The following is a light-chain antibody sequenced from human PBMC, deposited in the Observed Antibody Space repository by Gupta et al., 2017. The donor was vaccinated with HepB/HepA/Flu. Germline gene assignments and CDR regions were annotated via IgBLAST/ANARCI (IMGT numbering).Light chain of an antibody. J-gene: IGKJ2*01. CDR2: AAS. V-gene: IGKV1-39*01. CDR3: QQSYSTPPHT. CDR1: QSISSY. Sequence: DMQMTQPPSSLSASVGDRVTIPCRASQSISSYLNWYQQKPGQAPKLLIYAASSMQSGVPSRFSGSGSGTDFTLTISSLQSEDFATYYCQQSYSTPPHTFGQGTKLEIK.